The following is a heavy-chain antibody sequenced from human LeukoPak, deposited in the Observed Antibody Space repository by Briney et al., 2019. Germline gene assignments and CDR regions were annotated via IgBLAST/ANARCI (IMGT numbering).Heavy chain of an antibody. D-gene: IGHD2-2*01. CDR1: GYTSTSYD. Sequence: ASVKVSCKASGYTSTSYDINWVRQATGQGLEWMGWMNPNSGNTGYAQKFQGRVTMTRDTSTSTVYMELSSLRSEDTAVYYCARGRSIVVVPAAIYPPFGYWGQGTLVTVSS. CDR3: ARGRSIVVVPAAIYPPFGY. CDR2: MNPNSGNT. J-gene: IGHJ4*02. V-gene: IGHV1-8*01.